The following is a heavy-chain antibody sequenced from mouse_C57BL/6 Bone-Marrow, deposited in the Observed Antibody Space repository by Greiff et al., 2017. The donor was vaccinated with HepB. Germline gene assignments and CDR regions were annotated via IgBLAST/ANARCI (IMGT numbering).Heavy chain of an antibody. J-gene: IGHJ3*01. CDR3: AREGLAY. V-gene: IGHV1-55*01. CDR1: GYTFTSYW. D-gene: IGHD2-4*01. Sequence: VQLQQPGAQLVKPGASVKMSCKASGYTFTSYWITWVKQRPGQGLGWIGDIYPGSGSTNYNEKFKSKATLTVDTSSSTAYMQLSSLTSEDSAVYYCAREGLAYWGQGTLVTVSA. CDR2: IYPGSGST.